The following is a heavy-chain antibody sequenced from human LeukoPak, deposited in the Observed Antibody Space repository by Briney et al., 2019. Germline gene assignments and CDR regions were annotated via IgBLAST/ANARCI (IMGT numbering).Heavy chain of an antibody. CDR3: ARVRGYSYGSGAFDI. V-gene: IGHV1-2*06. CDR1: GYTFIDYY. Sequence: ASVKVSCKASGYTFIDYYMHWVRQAPGQGLEWMGRINPNSGGTNYAQKFQGRVTMTRDTSISTAYMELSRLRSDDTAVYYCARVRGYSYGSGAFDIWGQGTMVTVSS. J-gene: IGHJ3*02. D-gene: IGHD5-18*01. CDR2: INPNSGGT.